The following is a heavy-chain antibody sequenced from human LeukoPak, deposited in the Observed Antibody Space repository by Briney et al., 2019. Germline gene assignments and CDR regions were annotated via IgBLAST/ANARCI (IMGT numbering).Heavy chain of an antibody. CDR2: FIPIFGTA. D-gene: IGHD3-3*01. V-gene: IGHV1-69*05. CDR1: GGTFSSYA. J-gene: IGHJ6*03. Sequence: GSSVKVSCKASGGTFSSYAISWVRQAPGQGLEWMGGFIPIFGTANYAQKFQGRVTITTDESTSTAYMELSSLRSEDTAVYYCARVTLRHLEWTHKDYYNMDVWGKGTTVTVSS. CDR3: ARVTLRHLEWTHKDYYNMDV.